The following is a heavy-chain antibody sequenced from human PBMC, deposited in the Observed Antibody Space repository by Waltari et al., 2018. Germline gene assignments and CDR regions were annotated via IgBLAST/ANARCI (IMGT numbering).Heavy chain of an antibody. CDR3: ARSPYYYDSSGSRYFDY. V-gene: IGHV4-39*01. J-gene: IGHJ4*02. Sequence: QLQLQESGPRLVKPSETLSLTCTVSDDSIRSNIYYWGWIRPPPGKGLGWIGGVNYIGTTYSNRSLKSRVTISVDTSKNKFSLTLNSVTAADTAVYYCARSPYYYDSSGSRYFDYWGRGTLVTVSS. D-gene: IGHD3-22*01. CDR1: DDSIRSNIYY. CDR2: VNYIGTT.